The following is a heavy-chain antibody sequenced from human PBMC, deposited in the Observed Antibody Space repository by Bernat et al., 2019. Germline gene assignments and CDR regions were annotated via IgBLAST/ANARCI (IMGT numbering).Heavy chain of an antibody. D-gene: IGHD3-10*01. CDR1: GFKFRSYW. V-gene: IGHV3-74*01. CDR2: IYADGSSK. J-gene: IGHJ6*02. CDR3: TRNQPYSSSGLDV. Sequence: EVQLVESGGGLVQPGGSLRLICAASGFKFRSYWMHWVRQAPGKGLEWLSRIYADGSSKSYVDSVKGRFTISRDNAKNMLYLQMSSLRVEDTAVYYCTRNQPYSSSGLDVWGQGTTVTVSS.